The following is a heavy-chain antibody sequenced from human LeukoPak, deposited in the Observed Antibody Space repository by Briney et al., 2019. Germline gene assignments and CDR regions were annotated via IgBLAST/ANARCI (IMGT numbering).Heavy chain of an antibody. CDR2: ISGSSTYI. J-gene: IGHJ4*02. CDR1: GFSFSTYS. V-gene: IGHV3-21*01. Sequence: GGSLRLSCAASGFSFSTYSMNWVRQAPGKGLEWVSSISGSSTYIYYADSVKGRFTISRDNAKNSLYLQMNSLRAEDTAVYYCARAGFYGDYTDYWGQGTLVTVS. CDR3: ARAGFYGDYTDY. D-gene: IGHD4-17*01.